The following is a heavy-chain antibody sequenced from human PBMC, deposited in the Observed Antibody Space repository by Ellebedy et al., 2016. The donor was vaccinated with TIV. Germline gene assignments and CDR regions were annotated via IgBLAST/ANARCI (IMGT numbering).Heavy chain of an antibody. CDR1: GFTFTSYW. CDR2: IKNDGSST. J-gene: IGHJ3*02. CDR3: ARGGYYDSSNYPRGVFEI. D-gene: IGHD3-22*01. Sequence: GGSLRLSCAASGFTFTSYWMHWVRQAPGKGLVWVSRIKNDGSSTSYADSVKGRFTISRDNAKNTLFLQMNSLRVEDTAVYFCARGGYYDSSNYPRGVFEIWGQGTMVTVSS. V-gene: IGHV3-74*01.